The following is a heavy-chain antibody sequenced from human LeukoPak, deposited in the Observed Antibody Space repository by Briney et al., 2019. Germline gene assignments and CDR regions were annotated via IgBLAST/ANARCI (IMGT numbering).Heavy chain of an antibody. D-gene: IGHD3-3*01. CDR2: ISSSSVYI. V-gene: IGHV3-21*04. Sequence: GGSLRLSCAASGFTFSSYSMNWVRQAPGKGLEWVSSISSSSVYIYYADSVKGRFTISRDNAKNSLYLQMNSLRAEDMALYYCAKGGGITIFGVAYFDYWGQGTLVTVSS. J-gene: IGHJ4*02. CDR3: AKGGGITIFGVAYFDY. CDR1: GFTFSSYS.